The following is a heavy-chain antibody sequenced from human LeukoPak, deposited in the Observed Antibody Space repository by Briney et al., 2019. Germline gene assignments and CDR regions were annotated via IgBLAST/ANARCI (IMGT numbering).Heavy chain of an antibody. D-gene: IGHD6-19*01. V-gene: IGHV4-59*01. CDR1: GGSISSYY. CDR3: ARHGYSSGSLAWFDP. CDR2: IYYSGST. Sequence: SETLSLTCTVSGGSISSYYWSWIRQPPGKGLEWIGYIYYSGSTNYNPSLKSRVTISVDTSKNQFSLKLSTVTAADTAVYYCARHGYSSGSLAWFDPWGQGTQVTVSS. J-gene: IGHJ5*02.